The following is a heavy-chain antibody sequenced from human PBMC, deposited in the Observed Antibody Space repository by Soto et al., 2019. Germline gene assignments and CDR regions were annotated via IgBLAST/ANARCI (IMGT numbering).Heavy chain of an antibody. Sequence: SQTLSLPCAISGDSVSSNSAAWNWIRQSPSRGLEWLGRTYYRSKWYNDYAVSVKSRITINPDTSKNQFSLQLNSVTPEDTAVYYCARARRQWLGDRYYYYGMDVWGQGTTVTVSS. CDR3: ARARRQWLGDRYYYYGMDV. V-gene: IGHV6-1*01. D-gene: IGHD6-19*01. CDR1: GDSVSSNSAA. J-gene: IGHJ6*02. CDR2: TYYRSKWYN.